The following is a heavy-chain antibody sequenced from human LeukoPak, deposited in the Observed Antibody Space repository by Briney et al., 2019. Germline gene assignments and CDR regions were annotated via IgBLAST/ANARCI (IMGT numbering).Heavy chain of an antibody. D-gene: IGHD6-19*01. CDR3: AKRRGWTRFDY. CDR2: INHSGST. Sequence: SETLSLTCTVSGGSISSYYWSWIRQPPGKGLEWIGQINHSGSTNYNPPLKSRVTISVDTSKNQFSLKLSSVTAADTAVYYCAKRRGWTRFDYWGQGTLVTVSS. J-gene: IGHJ4*02. V-gene: IGHV4-34*01. CDR1: GGSISSYY.